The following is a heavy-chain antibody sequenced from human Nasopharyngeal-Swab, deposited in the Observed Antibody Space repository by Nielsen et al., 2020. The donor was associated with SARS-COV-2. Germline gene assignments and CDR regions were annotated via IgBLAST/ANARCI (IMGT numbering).Heavy chain of an antibody. CDR3: ARGRSLDY. Sequence: GSLRLSCTVSGGSISSYYWSWIRQPPGKGLEWIGYIYYSGSTNYNPSLKSRVPISVDTSKNQFSLKLSSVTAADTAVYYCARGRSLDYWGQGTLVTVSS. J-gene: IGHJ4*02. CDR2: IYYSGST. CDR1: GGSISSYY. V-gene: IGHV4-59*01.